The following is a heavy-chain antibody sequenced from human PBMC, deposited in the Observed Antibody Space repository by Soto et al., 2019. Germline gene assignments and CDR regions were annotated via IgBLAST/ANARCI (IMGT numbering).Heavy chain of an antibody. CDR3: ARERYQVISDGMDV. J-gene: IGHJ6*02. CDR2: INPETGGT. Sequence: QVQLVQSGADVKTPGASVTVSCKASGYTFTGYYVHWLREAPGQGLEWMGWINPETGGTSYAQKFQGRVTLSRDTSINTAYLELSRLRFDDAAVYFCARERYQVISDGMDVWGQGTTVTVSS. D-gene: IGHD2-2*01. CDR1: GYTFTGYY. V-gene: IGHV1-2*02.